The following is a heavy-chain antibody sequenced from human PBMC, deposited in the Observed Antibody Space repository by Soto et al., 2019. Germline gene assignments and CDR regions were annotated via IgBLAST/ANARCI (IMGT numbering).Heavy chain of an antibody. CDR1: GGSISSGGYY. D-gene: IGHD6-13*01. J-gene: IGHJ6*02. V-gene: IGHV4-31*03. CDR3: ARENVRAAAGGALYYYYGMDV. CDR2: IYYSGST. Sequence: SETLSLTCTVSGGSISSGGYYWSWIRQHPGKGLEWIGYIYYSGSTYYNPSLKSRVTISVDTSKNQFSLKLSSVTAADTAVYYCARENVRAAAGGALYYYYGMDVWGQGTTVTVSS.